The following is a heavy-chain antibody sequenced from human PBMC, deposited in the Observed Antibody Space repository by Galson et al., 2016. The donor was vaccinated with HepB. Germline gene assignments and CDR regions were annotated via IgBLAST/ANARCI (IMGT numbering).Heavy chain of an antibody. V-gene: IGHV1-2*02. D-gene: IGHD3-10*01. CDR3: ARDSEGLLWFGDANPTGWFDP. CDR1: GYTFTGYY. J-gene: IGHJ5*01. Sequence: SVKVSCKASGYTFTGYYMHWVRQAPGQGLEWMGWINPNSGGTNYALKFQGRVTMTRDTSISTAYMELSRLRSDDTAVYYCARDSEGLLWFGDANPTGWFDPWDEGTLVTVSS. CDR2: INPNSGGT.